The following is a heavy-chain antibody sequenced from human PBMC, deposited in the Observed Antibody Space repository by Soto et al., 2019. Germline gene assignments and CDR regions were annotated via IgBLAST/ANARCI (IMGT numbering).Heavy chain of an antibody. V-gene: IGHV4-31*03. J-gene: IGHJ4*02. CDR1: GGSISSGVYY. Sequence: PSETLSLTCTVSGGSISSGVYYWSWIRHHPGKGLEWIGYIYYSGSTYYNPSLKSRVTISVDTSKNQFSLKLSSVTAADTAVYYCARVSPSGHSFKYYFDYRGKGTLVTVSS. CDR3: ARVSPSGHSFKYYFDY. CDR2: IYYSGST. D-gene: IGHD5-18*01.